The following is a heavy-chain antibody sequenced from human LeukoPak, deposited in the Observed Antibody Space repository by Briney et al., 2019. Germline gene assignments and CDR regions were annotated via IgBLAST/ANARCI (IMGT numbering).Heavy chain of an antibody. D-gene: IGHD3-10*01. CDR2: INPNSGGT. Sequence: ASVKVSCKASGSTFTGYYMHWVRQAPGQGLEWMGRINPNSGGTNYAQKFQGRVTMTRDTSISTAYMELSRLRSDDTAVYYCASAGTTWFGELLNAFDIWGQGTMVTVSS. CDR3: ASAGTTWFGELLNAFDI. J-gene: IGHJ3*02. CDR1: GSTFTGYY. V-gene: IGHV1-2*06.